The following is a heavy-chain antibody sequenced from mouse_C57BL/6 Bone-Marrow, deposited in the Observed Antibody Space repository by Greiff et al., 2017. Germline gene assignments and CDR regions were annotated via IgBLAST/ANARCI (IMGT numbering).Heavy chain of an antibody. Sequence: QVQLKQPGAELVKPGASVKVSCKASGYTFTSYWMHWVKQRPGQGLEWIGRIHPSDSDTNYNQKFKGKATLTVDKSSSTAYMQLSSLTSEDSAVYYCAIEHYGPFFAYWGQGTLVTVSA. J-gene: IGHJ3*01. D-gene: IGHD1-1*01. CDR2: IHPSDSDT. CDR3: AIEHYGPFFAY. V-gene: IGHV1-74*01. CDR1: GYTFTSYW.